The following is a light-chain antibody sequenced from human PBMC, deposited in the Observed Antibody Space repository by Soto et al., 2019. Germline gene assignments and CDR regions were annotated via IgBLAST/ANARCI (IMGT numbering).Light chain of an antibody. CDR3: QQYDGSSPWT. J-gene: IGKJ1*01. CDR2: KTS. CDR1: QRIDPW. Sequence: DVQMTQSPSTLSASIGDRVTITCRASQRIDPWLAWFQQKPGKAPKVLISKTSTLQSGVPSRFSASGSGTELTLTISSLQPDDFATYYCQQYDGSSPWTFGQGTKVDI. V-gene: IGKV1-5*03.